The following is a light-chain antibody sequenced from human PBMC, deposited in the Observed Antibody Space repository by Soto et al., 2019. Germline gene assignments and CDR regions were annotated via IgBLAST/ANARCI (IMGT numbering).Light chain of an antibody. CDR2: SAS. V-gene: IGKV1D-12*01. J-gene: IGKJ3*01. CDR3: QQYSTSPFS. Sequence: DIQMTQSPSFVSASVGDRVTLTCRASQYISTWLAWYQQRLGEAPRLLIVSASTLKNGIPARFSGSGSGTDFPLTINGLQPDDFATYCCQQYSTSPFSFGAGTKVEVK. CDR1: QYISTW.